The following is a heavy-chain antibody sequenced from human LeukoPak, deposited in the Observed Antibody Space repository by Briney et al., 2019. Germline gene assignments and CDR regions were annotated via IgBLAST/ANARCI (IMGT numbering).Heavy chain of an antibody. V-gene: IGHV3-23*01. CDR3: AKGRAAGLLDWFAP. CDR1: GFTFNNYA. Sequence: GGSLRLSCAASGFTFNNYAMSWVRQAPGKGLEWVSTIVGGGDGTYYVDSVKGRFAVSRDNSMNTLYLHMSSLRADDAAVYYCAKGRAAGLLDWFAPWGQGTLVTLS. CDR2: IVGGGDGT. J-gene: IGHJ5*02. D-gene: IGHD6-19*01.